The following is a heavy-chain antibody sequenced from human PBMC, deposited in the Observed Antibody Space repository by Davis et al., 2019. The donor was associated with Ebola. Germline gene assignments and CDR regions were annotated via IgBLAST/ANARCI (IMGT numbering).Heavy chain of an antibody. CDR1: GYTFTSYH. CDR2: INPYDYTT. CDR3: ARAMGYSSYRPEY. J-gene: IGHJ4*02. Sequence: ASSVKVSCKASGYTFTSYHMHWVRQAPGQGLEWMGVINPYDYTTYYPQKFQGRVTMTRDTSTRTVYMGLKSLTSEDTAVYYCARAMGYSSYRPEYWGQGTMVTVSS. D-gene: IGHD5-12*01. V-gene: IGHV1-46*01.